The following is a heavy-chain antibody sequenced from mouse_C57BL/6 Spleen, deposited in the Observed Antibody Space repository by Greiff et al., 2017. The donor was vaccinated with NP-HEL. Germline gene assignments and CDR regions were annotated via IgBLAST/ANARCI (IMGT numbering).Heavy chain of an antibody. D-gene: IGHD1-1*01. V-gene: IGHV14-4*01. CDR3: TTGGTTGWYFDV. CDR2: IDPENGDT. Sequence: EVQLQQSGAELVRPGASVKLSCTASGFNIKDDYMHWVKQRPEQGLEWIGWIDPENGDTEYASQLQGRATIPADTSSNTAYLQHSSLTSEDTAVYYCTTGGTTGWYFDVWGTGTTVTVSS. J-gene: IGHJ1*03. CDR1: GFNIKDDY.